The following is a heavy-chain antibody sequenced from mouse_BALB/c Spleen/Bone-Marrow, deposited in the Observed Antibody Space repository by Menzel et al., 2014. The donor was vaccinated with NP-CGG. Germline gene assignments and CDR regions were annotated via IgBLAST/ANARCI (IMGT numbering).Heavy chain of an antibody. V-gene: IGHV14-3*02. CDR3: ASYVYGYYFDY. D-gene: IGHD2-2*01. CDR1: GFNIKDTY. J-gene: IGHJ2*01. CDR2: IDPANGNT. Sequence: EVHLVESGAELVKPGASVKLSCTASGFNIKDTYMHWVKQRPEQGLEWIGRIDPANGNTKYDPKFQGKATITADTSSNTAYLQLSSLTFEDTAVYYCASYVYGYYFDYWGQGTTLTVSS.